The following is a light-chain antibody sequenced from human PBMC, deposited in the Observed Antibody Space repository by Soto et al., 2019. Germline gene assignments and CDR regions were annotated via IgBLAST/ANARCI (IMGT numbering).Light chain of an antibody. CDR1: QGIGDT. CDR2: DTS. Sequence: ENVMTQSPATLSVCPREGATLSCRASQGIGDTLAWYQQKPGQTPRLLIYDTSIRATGVPARFSGSRSGAEFTLTITSLEPEDFAVYYCQQYDSSPKTFGQGTKVDIK. J-gene: IGKJ1*01. V-gene: IGKV3-15*01. CDR3: QQYDSSPKT.